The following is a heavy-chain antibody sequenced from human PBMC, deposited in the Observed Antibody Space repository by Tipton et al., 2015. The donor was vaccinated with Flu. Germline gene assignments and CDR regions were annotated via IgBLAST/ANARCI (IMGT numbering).Heavy chain of an antibody. CDR2: TYSNGDT. V-gene: IGHV4-59*12. CDR3: ARERKIVVVPADYYYYYMDV. Sequence: TLSLTCTVSGGSISGYYWNWIRQSPGRGLEWIGYTYSNGDTEYNPSLKSRVTISVGTSGDHLSLKVTSVTAADTAVYYCARERKIVVVPADYYYYYMDVWGKGTTVTVSS. D-gene: IGHD2-2*01. J-gene: IGHJ6*03. CDR1: GGSISGYY.